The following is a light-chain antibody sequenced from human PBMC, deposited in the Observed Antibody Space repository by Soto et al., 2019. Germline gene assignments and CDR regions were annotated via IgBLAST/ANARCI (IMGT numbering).Light chain of an antibody. V-gene: IGLV2-14*01. Sequence: QSVLTQPASVSGSPGQSITISCTGTSSDVGGYNYVSWYQQHPGKAPKLMIYEVSNRPSGVSNRFSGSKSGNTASLTISGLQAEDEADYYCSSYTSSSTLRVFGTGTKGTAL. J-gene: IGLJ1*01. CDR3: SSYTSSSTLRV. CDR2: EVS. CDR1: SSDVGGYNY.